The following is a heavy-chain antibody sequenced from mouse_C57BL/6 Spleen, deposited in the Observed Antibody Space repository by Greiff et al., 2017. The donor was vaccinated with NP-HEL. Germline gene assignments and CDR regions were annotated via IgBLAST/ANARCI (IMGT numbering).Heavy chain of an antibody. CDR2: IDPEDGDT. CDR1: GFNIKDYY. D-gene: IGHD1-1*02. CDR3: TFYGGNWYFDV. Sequence: EVQLQQSGAELVRPGASVKLSCTASGFNIKDYYMHWVKQRPEQGLEWIGRIDPEDGDTEYAPKFQGKATMTADTSSNTAYLPLSSLTSEDTAVYYCTFYGGNWYFDVWGTGTTVTVSS. J-gene: IGHJ1*03. V-gene: IGHV14-1*01.